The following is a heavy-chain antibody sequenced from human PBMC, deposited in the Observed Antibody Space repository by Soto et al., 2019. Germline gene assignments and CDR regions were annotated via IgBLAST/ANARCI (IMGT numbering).Heavy chain of an antibody. J-gene: IGHJ5*02. CDR1: RDTFTSYY. D-gene: IGHD1-26*01. V-gene: IGHV1-46*01. CDR2: INPHGGST. Sequence: GASVKVSCKAPRDTFTSYYINWVRQAPGQGLEWMGVINPHGGSTAYAQKFKGRVTLTRDTSASTVYMEVSSLTSEDTAMSYCGRSSGGNFGIIIEGTNWFAPWGQGTLVTVSS. CDR3: GRSSGGNFGIIIEGTNWFAP.